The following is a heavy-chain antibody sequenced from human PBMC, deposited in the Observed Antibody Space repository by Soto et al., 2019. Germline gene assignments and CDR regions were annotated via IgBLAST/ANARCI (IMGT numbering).Heavy chain of an antibody. CDR1: GGSISSHY. V-gene: IGHV4-59*11. CDR2: ILNSGST. J-gene: IGHJ5*02. Sequence: TSETLSLTCTVSGGSISSHYWSWIRQPPGKGLEWIGYILNSGSTNYNPSLKSRVTMTKDTSTSTVYMELNSLTSEDTAVYYCARDQSWHDLVWWFDPWGQGTLVTVSS. CDR3: ARDQSWHDLVWWFDP. D-gene: IGHD1-1*01.